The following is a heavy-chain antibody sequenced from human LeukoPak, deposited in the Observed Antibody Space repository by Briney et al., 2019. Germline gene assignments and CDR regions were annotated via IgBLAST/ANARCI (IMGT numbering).Heavy chain of an antibody. J-gene: IGHJ4*02. CDR2: ISSNGGST. CDR3: ARDRFCSGGSCYSGFDY. D-gene: IGHD2-15*01. V-gene: IGHV3-64*01. Sequence: PGGSLRLSCAASGFTSSSYAMHWVRLAPGKGLEYVSAISSNGGSTYYANSVKGRFTISRDNSKNTLYLQMGSLRAEDMAVYYCARDRFCSGGSCYSGFDYWGQGTLVTVSS. CDR1: GFTSSSYA.